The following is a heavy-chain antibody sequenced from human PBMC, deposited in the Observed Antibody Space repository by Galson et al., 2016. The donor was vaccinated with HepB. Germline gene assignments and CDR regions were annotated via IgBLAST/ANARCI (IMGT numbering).Heavy chain of an antibody. Sequence: SVKVSCKASGGSFRTYAITWVRQAPGQGLEWMGGIIPMFATPHYAQKFQSRVTVTADESTNTAYMELSSLTSDDTAVYYCALGYDLLNGGKWFDPWGQGTLVTVSS. CDR1: GGSFRTYA. J-gene: IGHJ5*02. CDR2: IIPMFATP. V-gene: IGHV1-69*13. CDR3: ALGYDLLNGGKWFDP. D-gene: IGHD3-9*01.